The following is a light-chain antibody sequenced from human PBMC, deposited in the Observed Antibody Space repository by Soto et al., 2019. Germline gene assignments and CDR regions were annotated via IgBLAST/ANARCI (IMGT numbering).Light chain of an antibody. Sequence: EIVMTQSPATLSVSPGETATLSCRASQSVSYNLAWYQQKPGQGPRLLIYGAFTRATGIPARFSGSGSGTEFTLTISSLQSEDFAVYYCQRYKNWPPLTFGGGTKVEIK. CDR1: QSVSYN. J-gene: IGKJ4*01. CDR3: QRYKNWPPLT. V-gene: IGKV3-15*01. CDR2: GAF.